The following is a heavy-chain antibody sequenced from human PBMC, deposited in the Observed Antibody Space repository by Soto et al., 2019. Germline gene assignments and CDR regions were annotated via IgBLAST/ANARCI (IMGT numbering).Heavy chain of an antibody. Sequence: PXESLKISCKGSGYIFTSYWIGWVRQMPGKGLEWMGIIYPGESDTRYSPSVQGQVTISADMSISTASPQWSSPKPSDTAMYYSARALVVPSPNHLSYYYGMDVCGQGNTVPVSS. CDR1: GYIFTSYW. CDR3: ARALVVPSPNHLSYYYGMDV. V-gene: IGHV5-51*01. D-gene: IGHD2-2*01. CDR2: IYPGESDT. J-gene: IGHJ6*02.